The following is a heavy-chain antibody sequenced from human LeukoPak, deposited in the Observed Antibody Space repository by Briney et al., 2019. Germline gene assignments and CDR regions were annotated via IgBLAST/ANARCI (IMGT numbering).Heavy chain of an antibody. CDR1: GFTFTSSA. J-gene: IGHJ6*02. CDR2: IAVGSGNT. D-gene: IGHD2-21*02. Sequence: SVKVSRKASGFTFTSSAMPWVRQARGQRLEWIGWIAVGSGNTNYAQKFQERVTITRDMSTSTAYMELSSLRSEDTAVYYCAAGPYCGGDCYPGYYGMDVWGQGTTVTVSS. V-gene: IGHV1-58*02. CDR3: AAGPYCGGDCYPGYYGMDV.